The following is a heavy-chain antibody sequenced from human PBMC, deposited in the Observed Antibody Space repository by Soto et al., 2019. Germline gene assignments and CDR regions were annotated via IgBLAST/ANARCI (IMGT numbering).Heavy chain of an antibody. Sequence: PSETLSLTCTVSGGSISSYYWSWIRQPPGKGLEWIGYIYYSGSTNYNPSPKSRVTISVDTSKNQFSLKLSSVTAADTAVYYCARLDYDFWSGSEPRGAFDIWGQGTMVTVSS. CDR1: GGSISSYY. CDR3: ARLDYDFWSGSEPRGAFDI. D-gene: IGHD3-3*01. CDR2: IYYSGST. J-gene: IGHJ3*02. V-gene: IGHV4-59*08.